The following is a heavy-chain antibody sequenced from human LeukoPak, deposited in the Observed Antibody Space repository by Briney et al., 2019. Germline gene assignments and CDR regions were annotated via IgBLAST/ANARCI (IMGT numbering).Heavy chain of an antibody. V-gene: IGHV3-48*04. Sequence: GGSLRLSCAASGFTFSSYSMIWVRQAPGKGLEWVSYISSSGSTIYYADSVKGRFTISRDNAKNSLYLQMNSLRAEDTAVYYCAKGDTTWELPHDYWGQGTLVTVSS. D-gene: IGHD1-26*01. CDR1: GFTFSSYS. CDR2: ISSSGSTI. CDR3: AKGDTTWELPHDY. J-gene: IGHJ4*02.